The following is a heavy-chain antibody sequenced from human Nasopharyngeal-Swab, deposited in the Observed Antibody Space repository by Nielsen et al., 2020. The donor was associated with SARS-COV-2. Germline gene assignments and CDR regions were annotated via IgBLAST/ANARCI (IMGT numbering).Heavy chain of an antibody. V-gene: IGHV4-34*01. CDR3: AGHPVDFDY. D-gene: IGHD6-19*01. CDR1: GGSVSDYH. J-gene: IGHJ4*02. Sequence: SETLSLTCAVYGGSVSDYHWSWIRQPPGKGLEWIGEMKPSGRTNYSPSLKSRVAISIDASKNQFFLNLTSMTAADTAVYYCAGHPVDFDYWGQGTLVTVSS. CDR2: MKPSGRT.